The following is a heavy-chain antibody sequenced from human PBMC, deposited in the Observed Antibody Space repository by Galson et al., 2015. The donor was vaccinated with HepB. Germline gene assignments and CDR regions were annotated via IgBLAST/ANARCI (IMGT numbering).Heavy chain of an antibody. CDR1: GFTFGDYA. CDR2: IRSKAYGGTT. Sequence: SLRLSCAASGFTFGDYAMSWVRQAPGKGLEWVGFIRSKAYGGTTEYAASVKGRFTISGDDSKSIAYLQMNSLKTEDTAVYYCTRDGTGKYSSSWSGGGYYYYGMDVWGQGTPVTVS. D-gene: IGHD6-13*01. CDR3: TRDGTGKYSSSWSGGGYYYYGMDV. V-gene: IGHV3-49*04. J-gene: IGHJ6*02.